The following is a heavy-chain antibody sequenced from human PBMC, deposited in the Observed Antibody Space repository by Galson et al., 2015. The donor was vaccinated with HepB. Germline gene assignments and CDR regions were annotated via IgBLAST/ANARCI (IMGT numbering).Heavy chain of an antibody. CDR2: ITSNGAYK. D-gene: IGHD1-26*01. V-gene: IGHV3-21*01. CDR1: GFTFSDYV. Sequence: SLRLSCAASGFTFSDYVMNWVRQAPGKGLQWVSSITSNGAYKFYADSVKGRFIISRDNAKNSLYLQMNSLRAEDTAVYFCASTIVGATPFDHWGQGTLVSVSS. CDR3: ASTIVGATPFDH. J-gene: IGHJ4*02.